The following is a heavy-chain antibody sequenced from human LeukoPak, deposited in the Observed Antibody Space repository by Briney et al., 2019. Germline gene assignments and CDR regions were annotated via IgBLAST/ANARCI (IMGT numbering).Heavy chain of an antibody. D-gene: IGHD3-3*01. CDR2: ISGSGGST. Sequence: GGSLRLSCAASGFTFSSYAMSWVRQAPGKGLEWVSAISGSGGSTYYADSVKGRFTISRDNSKNTLYLQMNSLRAEDTAVYYCARGRTDFWSGYYSDYWGQGTLVTVSS. CDR3: ARGRTDFWSGYYSDY. V-gene: IGHV3-23*01. J-gene: IGHJ4*02. CDR1: GFTFSSYA.